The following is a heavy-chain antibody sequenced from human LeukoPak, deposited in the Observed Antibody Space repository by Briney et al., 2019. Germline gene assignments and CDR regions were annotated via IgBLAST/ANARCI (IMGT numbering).Heavy chain of an antibody. CDR3: ARGLNYYDSSGYVPFQH. V-gene: IGHV1-69*01. Sequence: SVKVSCKASGGTFSSYAISWVRQAPGQGLEWMGGIIPIFGTANYAQKFQGRVTITADESTSTAYMELSSLRSEDTAVYYCARGLNYYDSSGYVPFQHWGQGILVTVSS. J-gene: IGHJ1*01. D-gene: IGHD3-22*01. CDR1: GGTFSSYA. CDR2: IIPIFGTA.